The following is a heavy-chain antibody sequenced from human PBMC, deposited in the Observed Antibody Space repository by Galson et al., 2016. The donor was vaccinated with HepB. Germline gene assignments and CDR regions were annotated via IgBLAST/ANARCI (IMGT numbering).Heavy chain of an antibody. Sequence: ETLSLTCTVSGGSISSYFWSWIRQPPGRGLEWIGYIYYSGSTNYNPSLKSRVTISVDTSKKQFSLKLNSVTAADTAVYYYARYYYDTRGYQFDAFDIWGQGTMVTVSS. CDR2: IYYSGST. J-gene: IGHJ3*02. CDR3: ARYYYDTRGYQFDAFDI. D-gene: IGHD3-22*01. V-gene: IGHV4-59*01. CDR1: GGSISSYF.